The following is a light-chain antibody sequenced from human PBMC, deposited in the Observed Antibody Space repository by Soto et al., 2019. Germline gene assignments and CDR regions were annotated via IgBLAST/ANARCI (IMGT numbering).Light chain of an antibody. CDR3: CSYAGSSTYV. V-gene: IGLV2-23*01. CDR1: SSVVGSYNL. Sequence: QSVLNQPASVSGSPGQSITISRTGTSSVVGSYNLVSWYQQHPGKAPKLMIYEGSKRPSGVSNRFSGSKSGNTASLTISGLQAEDEADYSCCSYAGSSTYVFGTGTKVTVL. J-gene: IGLJ1*01. CDR2: EGS.